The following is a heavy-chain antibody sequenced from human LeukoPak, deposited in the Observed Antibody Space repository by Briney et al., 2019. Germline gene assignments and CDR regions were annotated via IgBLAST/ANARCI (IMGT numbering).Heavy chain of an antibody. CDR1: GGSIRSYY. D-gene: IGHD6-19*01. J-gene: IGHJ4*02. CDR3: ARLSAVAASSFDY. CDR2: IYYSGST. V-gene: IGHV4-59*01. Sequence: SETLSLTCTVSGGSIRSYYWSWIRQPPGKGLEWIGYIYYSGSTNYNPSLKSRVTISVDTSKNQFSLKLSSVTAADTAVYYCARLSAVAASSFDYWGQGTLVTVSS.